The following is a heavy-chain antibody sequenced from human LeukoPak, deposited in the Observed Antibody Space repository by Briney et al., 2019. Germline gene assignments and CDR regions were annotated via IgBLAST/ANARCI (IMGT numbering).Heavy chain of an antibody. D-gene: IGHD3-22*01. CDR3: ASTRADYYDSSGSNDAFDI. J-gene: IGHJ3*02. V-gene: IGHV5-51*01. CDR1: GYSFTSYW. CDR2: IYPGDSDT. Sequence: GESLKISCMGSGYSFTSYWIGWGRQMPGKGLEWMGIIYPGDSDTRYSPSFQGQVTISADKSISTAYLQWSSLKASDTAMYYCASTRADYYDSSGSNDAFDIWGKGTMVTVSS.